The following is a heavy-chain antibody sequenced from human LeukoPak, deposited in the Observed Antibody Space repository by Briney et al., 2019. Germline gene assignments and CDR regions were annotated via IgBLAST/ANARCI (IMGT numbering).Heavy chain of an antibody. CDR1: GGSFSGYY. CDR3: ARAYCTHGVCYSFSIARGNYFDY. J-gene: IGHJ4*02. CDR2: INHSGST. V-gene: IGHV4-34*01. Sequence: SETLSLTCAVYGGSFSGYYWSWIRQPPGKGLEWIGEINHSGSTNYNPSLKSRVTISVDTSKNQFSLKLSSVTAADTAVYYCARAYCTHGVCYSFSIARGNYFDYWGQGTLVTVSA. D-gene: IGHD2-8*01.